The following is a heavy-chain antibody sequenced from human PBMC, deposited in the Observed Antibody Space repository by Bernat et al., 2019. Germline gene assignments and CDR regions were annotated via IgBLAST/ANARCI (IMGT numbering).Heavy chain of an antibody. Sequence: QVQLVESGGGVVQPGRSLRLSCAASGFTFSSYGMHWVRQAPGQGLEWVAVIWYDGSNKYYADSVKGRFTISRDNSKNTLYLQMNSLRAEDTAVYYCARDSDYGSGSLDYWGQGTLVTVSS. V-gene: IGHV3-33*01. CDR2: IWYDGSNK. J-gene: IGHJ4*02. CDR3: ARDSDYGSGSLDY. D-gene: IGHD3-10*01. CDR1: GFTFSSYG.